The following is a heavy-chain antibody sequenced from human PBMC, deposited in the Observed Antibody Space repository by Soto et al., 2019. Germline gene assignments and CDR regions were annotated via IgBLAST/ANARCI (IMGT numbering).Heavy chain of an antibody. CDR3: AKGACYYDILTGYGYFDY. Sequence: EVQLLESGGGLVQPGGSLRLSCAASGFTFSSYAMSWVRQAPGKGLEWISGISGSGVSTYYADSVKGRFTISRDNYKNTLYLQMNSRRAEDAAVYYCAKGACYYDILTGYGYFDYWGQGTLVTVSS. CDR2: ISGSGVST. V-gene: IGHV3-23*01. D-gene: IGHD3-9*01. J-gene: IGHJ4*02. CDR1: GFTFSSYA.